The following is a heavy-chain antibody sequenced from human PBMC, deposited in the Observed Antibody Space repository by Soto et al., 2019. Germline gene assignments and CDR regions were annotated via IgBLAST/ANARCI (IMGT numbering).Heavy chain of an antibody. Sequence: QVHLQQSGPGLVNPSETLSLTCTVSGGSMSSYYWTWIRQPAGKGLEWIGRVYSSGGTHYNPSLESRVTISLDTSKNQFSLSLLSVTDADTAVYYCARGQRFSDWFDPWGQGTLVSVSS. D-gene: IGHD3-3*01. CDR1: GGSMSSYY. V-gene: IGHV4-4*07. J-gene: IGHJ5*02. CDR2: VYSSGGT. CDR3: ARGQRFSDWFDP.